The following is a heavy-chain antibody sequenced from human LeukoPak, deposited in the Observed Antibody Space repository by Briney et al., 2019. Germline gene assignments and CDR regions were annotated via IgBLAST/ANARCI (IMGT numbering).Heavy chain of an antibody. J-gene: IGHJ4*02. CDR3: ARDSCGGECYYRTGL. CDR2: ISGSGGRT. D-gene: IGHD2-21*01. V-gene: IGHV3-23*01. Sequence: GGSLRLSCTASGFTFSSYSMIWVRRAPGKGLEWVSGISGSGGRTYYADSVKGRFTISRDNSKNTLYLQMNSLRAEDTAVYYRARDSCGGECYYRTGLWGQGTLVTVSS. CDR1: GFTFSSYS.